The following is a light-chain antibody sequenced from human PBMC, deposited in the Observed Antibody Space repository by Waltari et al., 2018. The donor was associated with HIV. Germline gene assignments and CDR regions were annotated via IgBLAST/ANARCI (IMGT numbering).Light chain of an antibody. V-gene: IGLV2-14*01. Sequence: QSALTQPAPVSGSPGPSITIPCDLNDYEYVSLYQRHPGKAPKVIIYEVTNRPSGLSNRFSGSKSGNTATLTISGLQPEDEADYFCTSYISGTTPVFGRGTRVTVL. CDR3: TSYISGTTPV. CDR2: EVT. CDR1: DLNDYEY. J-gene: IGLJ2*01.